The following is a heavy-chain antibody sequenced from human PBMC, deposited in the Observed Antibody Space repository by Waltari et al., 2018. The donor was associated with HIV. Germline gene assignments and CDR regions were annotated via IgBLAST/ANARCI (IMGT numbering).Heavy chain of an antibody. D-gene: IGHD1-1*01. Sequence: QVQLVESGGDVVQPGGSLPLSCAVSGLHYISYGMHGVRQAPGKGLEWMSFITYDGSNKYYADSVKGRFTISRDSSKNTLYLQMNGLRSEDTAVYYCAKDGYTPTYFDYWGQGTLVTVSS. CDR2: ITYDGSNK. J-gene: IGHJ4*02. CDR3: AKDGYTPTYFDY. V-gene: IGHV3-30*02. CDR1: GLHYISYG.